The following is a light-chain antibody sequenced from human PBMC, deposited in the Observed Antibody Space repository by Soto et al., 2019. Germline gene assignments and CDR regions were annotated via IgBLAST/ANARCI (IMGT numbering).Light chain of an antibody. Sequence: ERVMMQTAATLSLSPGERATLACRASQSVSSNLAWYQQKPGQAPRLLIYGASTRATGIPARFSGSGSGTDFTLTISSLEPEDFAVYYCQQRRNWLTFGGGTKV. CDR1: QSVSSN. V-gene: IGKV3-15*01. CDR2: GAS. J-gene: IGKJ4*01. CDR3: QQRRNWLT.